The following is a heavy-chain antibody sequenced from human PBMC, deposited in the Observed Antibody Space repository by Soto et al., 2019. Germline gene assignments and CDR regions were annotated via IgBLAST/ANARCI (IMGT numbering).Heavy chain of an antibody. J-gene: IGHJ6*02. Sequence: NPSETLSLTCTVSGGSISSGDYYWSWIRQPPGKGLEWIGYIYYSGSTYYNPSLKSRVTISVDTSKNQFSLKLSSVTAADTAVYYCAREGEDSHYCYCGMDVFGQVTTVTVAS. D-gene: IGHD3-16*01. V-gene: IGHV4-30-4*01. CDR1: GGSISSGDYY. CDR3: AREGEDSHYCYCGMDV. CDR2: IYYSGST.